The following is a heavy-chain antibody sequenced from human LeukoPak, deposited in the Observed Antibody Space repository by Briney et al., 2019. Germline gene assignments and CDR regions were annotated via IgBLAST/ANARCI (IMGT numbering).Heavy chain of an antibody. CDR3: ARDPESYGSGSYLGGYAFDI. D-gene: IGHD3-10*01. Sequence: GASVKVSCKASGGTFSSYAISWVRQAPGQGLEWMGRIIPILGIANYAQKFQGRVTITADKSTSTAYMELSSLRSEDTAVYYCARDPESYGSGSYLGGYAFDIWGQGTMVTVSS. J-gene: IGHJ3*02. CDR1: GGTFSSYA. CDR2: IIPILGIA. V-gene: IGHV1-69*04.